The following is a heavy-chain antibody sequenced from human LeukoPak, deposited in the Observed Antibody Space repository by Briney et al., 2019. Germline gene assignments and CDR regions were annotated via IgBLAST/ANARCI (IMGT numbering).Heavy chain of an antibody. CDR2: IYHSGST. V-gene: IGHV4-30-2*01. CDR1: GGSISSGGYY. CDR3: ARYSSREHYDYVWGSYPFDY. J-gene: IGHJ4*02. D-gene: IGHD3-16*02. Sequence: SETLSLTCTVSGGSISSGGYYWSWIRQPPGKGLEWIGYIYHSGSTYYNPSLKSRVTISVDRSKNQFSLKLSSVTAADTAVYYCARYSSREHYDYVWGSYPFDYWGQGTLVTVSS.